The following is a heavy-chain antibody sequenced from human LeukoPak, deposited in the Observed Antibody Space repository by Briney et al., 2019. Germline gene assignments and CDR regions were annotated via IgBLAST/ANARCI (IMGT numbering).Heavy chain of an antibody. Sequence: PSETLSLTCSVSGYSISSGYYWGWIRQSPGKGLEWIGTIFHSGSIYYNPSLQSRVTLSVDTSKNQFSLNLSSVTAADTAVYYCAGMGVSYYYDSTAYYPVAFDVWGQGTMVTVSS. CDR1: GYSISSGYY. D-gene: IGHD3-22*01. CDR3: AGMGVSYYYDSTAYYPVAFDV. J-gene: IGHJ3*01. V-gene: IGHV4-38-2*01. CDR2: IFHSGSI.